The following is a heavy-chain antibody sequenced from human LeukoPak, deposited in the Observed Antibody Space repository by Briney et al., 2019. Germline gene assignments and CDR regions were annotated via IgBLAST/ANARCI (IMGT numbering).Heavy chain of an antibody. CDR2: INPDSGGT. D-gene: IGHD1-26*01. J-gene: IGHJ4*02. CDR3: ARDSGSYFYGSFDY. CDR1: GYTFTGYY. V-gene: IGHV1-2*02. Sequence: ASVKVSCKASGYTFTGYYMHWVRQAPGQGLEWMGWINPDSGGTNYAQKFQGRVTMTRDTSISTAYMELSRLRSDDTAVYYCARDSGSYFYGSFDYWGQGTLVTVSS.